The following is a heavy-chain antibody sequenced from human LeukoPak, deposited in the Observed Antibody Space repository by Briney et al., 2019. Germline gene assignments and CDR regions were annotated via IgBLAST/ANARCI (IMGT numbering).Heavy chain of an antibody. CDR3: TRGAGWLIDY. V-gene: IGHV4-59*01. Sequence: SETLSLTCTVSDDSISDYYRGWIRQPPGKGLEWIGYFHDSETSTYNPSLKSRVTISADTSKNQFSLKLNSLTTADTAVYYCTRGAGWLIDYWGQGILVTVSS. CDR2: FHDSETS. D-gene: IGHD3-16*01. CDR1: DDSISDYY. J-gene: IGHJ4*02.